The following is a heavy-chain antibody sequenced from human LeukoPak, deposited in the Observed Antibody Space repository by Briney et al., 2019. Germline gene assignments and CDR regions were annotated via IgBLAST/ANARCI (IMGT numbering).Heavy chain of an antibody. V-gene: IGHV3-23*01. D-gene: IGHD3-10*01. J-gene: IGHJ4*02. CDR2: ITGSDGRT. Sequence: GGSLRLSCAASGFTFSSYAMVWVRQAPGKGLEWVSGITGSDGRTYYADSVKGRFTISRDNSKNTLYLQMNSLRAEDTAVYYCANPTRHYYGSGSDLDYWGQGTLVTVSS. CDR3: ANPTRHYYGSGSDLDY. CDR1: GFTFSSYA.